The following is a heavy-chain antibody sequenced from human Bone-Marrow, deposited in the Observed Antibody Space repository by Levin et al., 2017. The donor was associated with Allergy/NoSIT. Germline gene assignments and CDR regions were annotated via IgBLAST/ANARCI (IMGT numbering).Heavy chain of an antibody. D-gene: IGHD5-12*01. CDR3: AREGSLSNGGYDY. Sequence: SETLSLTCTVSGGSISSRSYYWGWIRQAPGKGLEWIGNIYYSGSTYYNPSLMSRVTISVDTSKNQFSLKLRSVTAADTAMYYCAREGSLSNGGYDYWGQGTLVTVSS. CDR1: GGSISSRSYY. V-gene: IGHV4-39*02. J-gene: IGHJ4*02. CDR2: IYYSGST.